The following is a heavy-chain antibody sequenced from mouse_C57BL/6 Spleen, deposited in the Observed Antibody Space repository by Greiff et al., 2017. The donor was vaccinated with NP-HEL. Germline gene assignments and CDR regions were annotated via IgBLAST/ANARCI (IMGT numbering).Heavy chain of an antibody. V-gene: IGHV1-69*01. CDR3: AKSYYSNSPWFAY. J-gene: IGHJ3*01. CDR1: GYTFTSYW. CDR2: IDPSDSYT. D-gene: IGHD2-5*01. Sequence: VQLQQSGAELVMPGASVKLSCKASGYTFTSYWMHWVKQRPGQGLEWIGEIDPSDSYTNYNQKFKGKSTLTVDKSSSTAYMQLSSLTSEDSAVYYCAKSYYSNSPWFAYWGQGTLVTVSA.